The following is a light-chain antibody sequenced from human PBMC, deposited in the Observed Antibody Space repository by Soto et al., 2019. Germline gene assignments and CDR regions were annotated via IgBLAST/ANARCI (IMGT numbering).Light chain of an antibody. CDR2: GAS. Sequence: EIVMTQSPATLSVSPGDGATLSCRGSQSVSSNLAWYQQKPGQAPRLLISGASTRATGIPARFSASGSGTEFTLTISSLQSEDFAVYYCQQFNYWPPIPFGQGTRLEIK. V-gene: IGKV3-15*01. CDR1: QSVSSN. J-gene: IGKJ5*01. CDR3: QQFNYWPPIP.